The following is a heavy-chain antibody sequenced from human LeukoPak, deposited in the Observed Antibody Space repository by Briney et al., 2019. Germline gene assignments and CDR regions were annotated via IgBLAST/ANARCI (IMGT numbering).Heavy chain of an antibody. V-gene: IGHV4-59*08. D-gene: IGHD6-19*01. Sequence: SETLSLTCTVSGDSIGGFYWSWIRQPPGKGLEWIGYIYNIGSTTYNPSLKSRVIISLDASKNLLSLELSSVAAADTAVYYCARPRSSGWYGAFDIWGQGTMVTVSS. CDR3: ARPRSSGWYGAFDI. CDR1: GDSIGGFY. J-gene: IGHJ3*02. CDR2: IYNIGST.